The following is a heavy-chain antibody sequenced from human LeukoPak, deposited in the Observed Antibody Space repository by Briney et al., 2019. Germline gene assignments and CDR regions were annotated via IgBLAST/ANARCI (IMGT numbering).Heavy chain of an antibody. D-gene: IGHD2-15*01. CDR3: AREPPVSGGRYYFDC. Sequence: SETLSLTCSVSGGSISSGGNYWSWIRQPAGKGLEWIGRIYISGSTNYNPSLKSRVTMSVDTSKNQFSLKLSSVTAADTAVYYCAREPPVSGGRYYFDCWGQGTLVTVSS. CDR1: GGSISSGGNY. CDR2: IYISGST. V-gene: IGHV4-61*02. J-gene: IGHJ4*02.